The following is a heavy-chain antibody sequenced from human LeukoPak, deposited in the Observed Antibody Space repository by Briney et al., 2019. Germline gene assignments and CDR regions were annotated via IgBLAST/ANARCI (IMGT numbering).Heavy chain of an antibody. CDR3: AKRGYCSSTSCYAGKGWFDP. CDR2: ISGSGGST. Sequence: GGSLRLSCAASGFTFSSYAMSWVRQAPEKGLEWVSAISGSGGSTYYADSVKGRFTISRDNSKNTLYLQMNSLRAEDTAVYYCAKRGYCSSTSCYAGKGWFDPWGQGTLVTVSS. J-gene: IGHJ5*02. V-gene: IGHV3-23*01. D-gene: IGHD2-2*01. CDR1: GFTFSSYA.